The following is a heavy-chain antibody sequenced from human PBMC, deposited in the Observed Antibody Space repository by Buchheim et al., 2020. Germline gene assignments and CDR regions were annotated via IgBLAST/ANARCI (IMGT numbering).Heavy chain of an antibody. Sequence: EVQLVESGGGLVRPGGSLRLSCAASGFTFSSYEMNWVRQAPGKGLEWVSYINSGGGTKFYADSVKGRFTISRDNAKNSLYLQMNSLRAEDTAVYYCARVSGWYLDYWGQGTL. V-gene: IGHV3-48*03. D-gene: IGHD6-19*01. CDR1: GFTFSSYE. CDR2: INSGGGTK. J-gene: IGHJ4*02. CDR3: ARVSGWYLDY.